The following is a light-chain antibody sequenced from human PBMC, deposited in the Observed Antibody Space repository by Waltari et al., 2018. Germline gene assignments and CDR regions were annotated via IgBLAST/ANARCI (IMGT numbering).Light chain of an antibody. CDR1: QDVSKW. V-gene: IGKV1D-12*01. J-gene: IGKJ4*01. CDR2: AAS. CDR3: QQADSFPLT. Sequence: DIQMTQSPSSVSASVGDTVTITCRASQDVSKWLAWYQHKPGEPPKLLIFAASSLHSGVPYRFRGSGSGTHFTLTISELQPDDFATYYCQQADSFPLTLGGGTKVEI.